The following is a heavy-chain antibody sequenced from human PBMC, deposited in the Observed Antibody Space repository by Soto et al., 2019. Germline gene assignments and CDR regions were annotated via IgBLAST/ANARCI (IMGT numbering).Heavy chain of an antibody. J-gene: IGHJ5*02. V-gene: IGHV3-33*01. CDR3: ARARFGGTEGTNWLDP. D-gene: IGHD3-10*01. Sequence: QEQLVQSGGGVVQPGRSLRLSCAASGFKFNSYGMHWVRQAPGKGLEWVAVISYDGSDTSYGDSVKGRFTISRDNSKKTLKLQMSSLRLDDTAVYYWARARFGGTEGTNWLDPWGQGSLVTVSS. CDR1: GFKFNSYG. CDR2: ISYDGSDT.